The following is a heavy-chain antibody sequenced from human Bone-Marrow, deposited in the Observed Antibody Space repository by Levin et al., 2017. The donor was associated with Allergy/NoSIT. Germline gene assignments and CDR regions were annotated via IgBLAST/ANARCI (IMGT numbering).Heavy chain of an antibody. CDR2: IGWNGGGI. Sequence: SCAASGFSFSDYAMHWVRQAPGKGLEWVSGIGWNGGGINYADSVKGRFTISRDNSKNSLYLQMSSLRVEDTAFYFCARDIYSVQPQLRGGFDSWGQGTQVTVSS. D-gene: IGHD2-15*01. CDR3: ARDIYSVQPQLRGGFDS. CDR1: GFSFSDYA. V-gene: IGHV3-9*01. J-gene: IGHJ4*02.